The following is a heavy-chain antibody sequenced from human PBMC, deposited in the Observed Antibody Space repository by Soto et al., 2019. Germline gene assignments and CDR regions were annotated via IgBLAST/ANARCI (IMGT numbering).Heavy chain of an antibody. V-gene: IGHV1-18*01. Sequence: GASVKVSCKASGYTFTSYGISWVRQAPGQGLEWMGWISAYNGNTNYAQKLQGRVTMTTDTSTSTAYMELRSLRSDDTAVYYCAIDQGYLVYEQWLPYNWFDPWGQGTLVTVSS. J-gene: IGHJ5*02. D-gene: IGHD6-19*01. CDR3: AIDQGYLVYEQWLPYNWFDP. CDR2: ISAYNGNT. CDR1: GYTFTSYG.